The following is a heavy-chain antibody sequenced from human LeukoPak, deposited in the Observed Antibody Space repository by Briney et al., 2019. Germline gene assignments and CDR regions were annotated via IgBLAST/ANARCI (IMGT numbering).Heavy chain of an antibody. CDR2: MYHTGST. J-gene: IGHJ5*02. CDR1: GYSISSGYY. CDR3: ARVPGPNWFDP. V-gene: IGHV4-38-2*02. Sequence: SETLSLTCTVSGYSISSGYYWGWIRQPPGRGLEWIGSMYHTGSTYYNPSLKSRVTISVDTSKNQFSLKLSSVTAADTAVYYCARVPGPNWFDPWGQGTLVTVSS.